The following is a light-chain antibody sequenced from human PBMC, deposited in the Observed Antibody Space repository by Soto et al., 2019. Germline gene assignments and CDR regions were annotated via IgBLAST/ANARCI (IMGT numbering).Light chain of an antibody. CDR1: SSDVGTYDL. CDR3: CSSAASSLYV. V-gene: IGLV2-23*01. Sequence: QSALTQPASVSGSPGQSIAISCTGTSSDVGTYDLVSWYQQHPGKAPRLMIYEGTKRPSGVSNRFSGSKSANTASLTISGLQPEDEADYYCCSSAASSLYVSGSGTKLTVL. J-gene: IGLJ1*01. CDR2: EGT.